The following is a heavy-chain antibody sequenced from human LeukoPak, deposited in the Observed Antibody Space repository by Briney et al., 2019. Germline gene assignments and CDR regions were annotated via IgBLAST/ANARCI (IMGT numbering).Heavy chain of an antibody. D-gene: IGHD5-24*01. CDR2: INHSGST. Sequence: SETLSLTCAVYGGSFSGCYWSWIRQPPGKGLEWIGEINHSGSTNYNPSLKSRVTISVDTSKNQFSLKLSSVTAADTAVYYCARGRRDGYNYRAYYFDYWGQGTLVTVSS. CDR3: ARGRRDGYNYRAYYFDY. V-gene: IGHV4-34*01. J-gene: IGHJ4*02. CDR1: GGSFSGCY.